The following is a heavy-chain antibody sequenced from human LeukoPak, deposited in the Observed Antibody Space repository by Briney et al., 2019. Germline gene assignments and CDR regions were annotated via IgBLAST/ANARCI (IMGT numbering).Heavy chain of an antibody. J-gene: IGHJ5*02. Sequence: SETLSLTCTVSGGSISSYYWSWIRQPPGKGLEWIGYTYYSGSTNYNPSLKSRVTISVDTSKNQCSLKLTSVTAADTAVYYCARHRAYDSGTYYRWFDPWGPGTLVTVSS. CDR1: GGSISSYY. CDR3: ARHRAYDSGTYYRWFDP. V-gene: IGHV4-59*08. D-gene: IGHD3-22*01. CDR2: TYYSGST.